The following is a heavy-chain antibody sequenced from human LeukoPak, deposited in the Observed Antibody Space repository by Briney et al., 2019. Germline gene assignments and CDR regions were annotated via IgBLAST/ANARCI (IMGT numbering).Heavy chain of an antibody. V-gene: IGHV3-21*01. J-gene: IGHJ4*02. CDR3: ARDGKDAEWELLPLDN. Sequence: PGGSLRLSRATSGFTFSGSPMNWVRQAPGKGLEWVSSISSGSSYIYYADSVRGRFTISRDNAKNSLYLQSSSLRPEDTALYYCARDGKDAEWELLPLDNWGQGTLVTVSS. CDR1: GFTFSGSP. D-gene: IGHD1-26*01. CDR2: ISSGSSYI.